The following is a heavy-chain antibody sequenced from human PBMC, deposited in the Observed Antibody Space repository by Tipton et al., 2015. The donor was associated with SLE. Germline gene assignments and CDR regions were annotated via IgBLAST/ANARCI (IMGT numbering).Heavy chain of an antibody. CDR1: GDSIYSGGYY. J-gene: IGHJ3*02. CDR2: IYCSGTT. CDR3: ASPYDTSAYDSFDI. V-gene: IGHV4-31*03. D-gene: IGHD3-22*01. Sequence: TLSLTCTVSGDSIYSGGYYWSWIRQHPGKGLEWIGHIYCSGTTDYNPSLKSRLTISVDTSKNQFSLKLSSVTAADTALYYCASPYDTSAYDSFDIWGQGTMVTVSS.